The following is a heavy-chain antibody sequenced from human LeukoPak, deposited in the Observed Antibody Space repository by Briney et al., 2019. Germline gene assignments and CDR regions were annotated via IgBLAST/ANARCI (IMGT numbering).Heavy chain of an antibody. V-gene: IGHV4-4*07. D-gene: IGHD3-22*01. Sequence: SETLSLTCTVSGGSISDSYLSWIRQPAGKGLEWIGRMYVTGTTNYNPSLRSRVTMSMDTSKNQFSPRLSSVTAADTAVYYCARENYYDSSGYSEGMDVWGQGTTVIVSS. CDR2: MYVTGTT. CDR1: GGSISDSY. CDR3: ARENYYDSSGYSEGMDV. J-gene: IGHJ6*02.